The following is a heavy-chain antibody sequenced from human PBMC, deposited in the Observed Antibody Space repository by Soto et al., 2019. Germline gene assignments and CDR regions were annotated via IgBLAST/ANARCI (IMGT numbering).Heavy chain of an antibody. CDR2: IYYSGST. CDR3: ARWVRGGHYYYGMDV. J-gene: IGHJ6*02. Sequence: SETLSLTCTVSGGSISSGDYYWSWIRQPPGKGLEWIGYIYYSGSTYYNPSLKSRVTISVDTSKNQFSLKLSSVTAADTAVYYCARWVRGGHYYYGMDVWGQGTTVTVSS. CDR1: GGSISSGDYY. D-gene: IGHD3-10*01. V-gene: IGHV4-30-4*01.